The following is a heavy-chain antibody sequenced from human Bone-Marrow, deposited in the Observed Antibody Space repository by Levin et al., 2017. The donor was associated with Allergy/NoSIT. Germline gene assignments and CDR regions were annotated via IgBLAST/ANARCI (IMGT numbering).Heavy chain of an antibody. CDR2: IDWDDDK. V-gene: IGHV2-70*11. Sequence: SGPTLVKPTQSLTLTCTLSGFSLNTRSMCVTWMRQPPGKALEWLARIDWDDDKYYSTSLKTRLTISKDTPKNQVVLTMTNMDPVDTATYYCARGSSDYFLNYGMDVWGQGTTVTVSS. CDR1: GFSLNTRSMC. J-gene: IGHJ6*02. CDR3: ARGSSDYFLNYGMDV. D-gene: IGHD3-10*01.